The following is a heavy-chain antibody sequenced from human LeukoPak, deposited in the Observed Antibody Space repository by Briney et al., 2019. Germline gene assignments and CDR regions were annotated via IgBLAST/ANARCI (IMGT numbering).Heavy chain of an antibody. D-gene: IGHD3-10*01. J-gene: IGHJ6*03. CDR1: SGSISSYY. Sequence: SETLSLTCTVSSGSISSYYWSWIRQPPGKGLEWIGYIYYSGSTNYNPSLKSRVTISVDTSKNQFPLKLSSVTAADTAVYYCARDGGYYGSGSYYTGRYYYYMDVWGKGTTVTVSS. V-gene: IGHV4-59*01. CDR3: ARDGGYYGSGSYYTGRYYYYMDV. CDR2: IYYSGST.